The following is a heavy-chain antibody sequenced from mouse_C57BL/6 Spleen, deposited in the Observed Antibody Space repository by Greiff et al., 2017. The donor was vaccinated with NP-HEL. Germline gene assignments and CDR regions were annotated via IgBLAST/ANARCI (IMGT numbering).Heavy chain of an antibody. J-gene: IGHJ1*03. D-gene: IGHD1-1*01. Sequence: VKLMESGPGLVQPSQSLSITCTVSGFSLTSYGVHWVRQSPGKGLEWLGVIWRGGSTDYNAAFMSRLSITKDNSKSQVFFKMNSLQADDTAIYYCAKNADYYGSYWYFDVWGTGTTVTVSS. V-gene: IGHV2-5*01. CDR1: GFSLTSYG. CDR2: IWRGGST. CDR3: AKNADYYGSYWYFDV.